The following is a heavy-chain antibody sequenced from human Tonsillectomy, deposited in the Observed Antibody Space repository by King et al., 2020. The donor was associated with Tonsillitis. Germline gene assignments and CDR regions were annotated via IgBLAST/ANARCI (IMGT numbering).Heavy chain of an antibody. J-gene: IGHJ6*02. Sequence: VQLVESGGGVVQPGRSLRLSCAASGFTFSSYGMHWVRQAPGKGLEWVAVISYDGSNKYYADSVKGRFTISRDNSKNTLYLQMNSLRAEDTAVYYCAKDSVGSSSCSIVTHSYYYYGMDVWGQGTTVTVSS. CDR2: ISYDGSNK. CDR3: AKDSVGSSSCSIVTHSYYYYGMDV. D-gene: IGHD6-6*01. CDR1: GFTFSSYG. V-gene: IGHV3-30*18.